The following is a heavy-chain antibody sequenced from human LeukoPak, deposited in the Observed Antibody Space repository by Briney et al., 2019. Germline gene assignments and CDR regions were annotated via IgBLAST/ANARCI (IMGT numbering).Heavy chain of an antibody. CDR3: ARAPLTTVNRGGMDV. V-gene: IGHV4-59*01. Sequence: SETLSLTCAVYGGSFSGYYWSWIRQPPGKGLEWIGYIYYSGSTNYNPSLKSRLTISVDTSKNQFSLKLSSVTAADTAVYYCARAPLTTVNRGGMDVWGKGTTVTVSS. J-gene: IGHJ6*04. D-gene: IGHD4-17*01. CDR2: IYYSGST. CDR1: GGSFSGYY.